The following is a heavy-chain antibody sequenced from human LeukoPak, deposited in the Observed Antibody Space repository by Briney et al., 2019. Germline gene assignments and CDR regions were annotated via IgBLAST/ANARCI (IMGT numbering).Heavy chain of an antibody. CDR3: ARARGDGYNLGYFDY. Sequence: SETLSLTCAVYGGSFSGYYWSWIRQPPGKGLEWIGEIYHSGSTNYNPSLKSRVTISVDKSKNQFSLKLSSVTAADTAVYYCARARGDGYNLGYFDYWGQGTLVTVSS. J-gene: IGHJ4*02. V-gene: IGHV4-34*01. CDR2: IYHSGST. CDR1: GGSFSGYY. D-gene: IGHD5-24*01.